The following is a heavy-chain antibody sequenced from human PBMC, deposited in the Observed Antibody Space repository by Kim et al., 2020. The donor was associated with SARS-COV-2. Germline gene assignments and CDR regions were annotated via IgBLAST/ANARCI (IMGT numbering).Heavy chain of an antibody. D-gene: IGHD3-10*01. CDR3: ARALDPVRGVYFDY. CDR2: IYYSGST. Sequence: SETLSLTCTVSGGSISSYYWSWIRQPPGKGLEWIGYIYYSGSTNYNPSLKSRVTISVDTSKNQFSLKLSSVTAADTAVYYCARALDPVRGVYFDYWGQGTLVTVSS. J-gene: IGHJ4*02. CDR1: GGSISSYY. V-gene: IGHV4-59*13.